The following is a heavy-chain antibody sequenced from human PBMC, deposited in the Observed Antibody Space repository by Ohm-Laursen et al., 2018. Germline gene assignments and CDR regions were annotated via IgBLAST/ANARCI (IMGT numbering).Heavy chain of an antibody. J-gene: IGHJ4*02. CDR2: ISSSSSYI. CDR3: ARDLGSYYDSSGFDY. Sequence: GSLRLSCAAFGFTFSSYSMNWVRQAPGKGLEWVSSISSSSSYIYYADSVKGRFTISRDNAKNSLYLQMNSLRAEDTAVYYCARDLGSYYDSSGFDYWGQGTLVTVSS. CDR1: GFTFSSYS. D-gene: IGHD3-22*01. V-gene: IGHV3-21*01.